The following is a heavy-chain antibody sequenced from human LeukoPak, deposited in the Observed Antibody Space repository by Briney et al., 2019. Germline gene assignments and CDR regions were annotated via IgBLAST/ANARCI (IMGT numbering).Heavy chain of an antibody. J-gene: IGHJ4*02. D-gene: IGHD6-19*01. CDR1: GYSFTSYW. CDR3: ARHGAVAGTSRGDFDY. CDR2: IYPGDSDT. Sequence: GESLKISCKGSGYSFTSYWIDWVRQMPGKGLEWMGIIYPGDSDTRYSPSFQGQVTISADKSISTAYLQWSSLKASDTAMYYCARHGAVAGTSRGDFDYWGQGTLVTVSS. V-gene: IGHV5-51*01.